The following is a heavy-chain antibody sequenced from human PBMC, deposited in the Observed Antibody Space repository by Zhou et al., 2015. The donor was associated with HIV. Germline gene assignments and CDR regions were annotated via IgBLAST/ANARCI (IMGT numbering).Heavy chain of an antibody. CDR3: ARDSPLGAARPHYYYMDV. V-gene: IGHV1-69*01. CDR1: GGTFSSYA. CDR2: IIPIFGTA. D-gene: IGHD6-6*01. Sequence: QVQLVQSGAEVKKPGSSVKVSCKASGGTFSSYAISWVRQAPGQGLEWMGGIIPIFGTANYAQKFQGRVTITADESTSTAYMELSSLRSEDTAVYYCARDSPLGAARPHYYYMDVWGQRDHGHRLL. J-gene: IGHJ6*03.